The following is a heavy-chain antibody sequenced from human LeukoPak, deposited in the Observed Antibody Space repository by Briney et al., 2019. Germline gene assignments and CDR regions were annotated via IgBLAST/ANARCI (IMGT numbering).Heavy chain of an antibody. CDR3: VKPLCSRTTCYRYFDY. CDR1: GFTFSSFW. Sequence: GGSLRLSCAASGFTFSSFWMSWVRQAPGKGLEWVANINQDGSEKYYVDSVKGRFTISRDNSRNILYLQMNALRVEDTAVYYCVKPLCSRTTCYRYFDYWGQGIPVAVSS. D-gene: IGHD2-2*01. CDR2: INQDGSEK. J-gene: IGHJ4*02. V-gene: IGHV3-7*03.